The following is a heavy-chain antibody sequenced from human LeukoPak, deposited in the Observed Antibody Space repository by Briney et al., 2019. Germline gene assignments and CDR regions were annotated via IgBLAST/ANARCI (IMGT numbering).Heavy chain of an antibody. D-gene: IGHD2-15*01. CDR1: GFTFSSYA. J-gene: IGHJ5*02. V-gene: IGHV3-23*01. CDR2: ISGSGGST. CDR3: ASRGSLPYNWFDP. Sequence: GGSLRLSCAASGFTFSSYATSWVRQAPGKGLEWVSAISGSGGSTYYADSVKGRFTISRDNSKNTLYLQMNSLRAEDTAVYYCASRGSLPYNWFDPWGQGTLVTVSS.